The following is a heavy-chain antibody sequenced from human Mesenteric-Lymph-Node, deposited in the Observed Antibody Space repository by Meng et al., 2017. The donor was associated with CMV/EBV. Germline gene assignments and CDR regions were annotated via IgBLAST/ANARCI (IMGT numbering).Heavy chain of an antibody. J-gene: IGHJ5*02. CDR1: GYTFTSYY. CDR3: ARDLAFSYCSSTSCYIP. V-gene: IGHV1-46*01. Sequence: ASVKVSCKASGYTFTSYYMHWVRQAPGQGLEWMGIINPSGGSTSYAQKFQGRVTMTRDTSTSTVYMELSSLRSEDTAVYYCARDLAFSYCSSTSCYIPWGQGTLVTVSS. CDR2: INPSGGST. D-gene: IGHD2-2*02.